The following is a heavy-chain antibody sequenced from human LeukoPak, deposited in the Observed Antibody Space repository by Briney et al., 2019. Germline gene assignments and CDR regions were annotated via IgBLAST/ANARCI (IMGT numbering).Heavy chain of an antibody. CDR2: IYYSGST. V-gene: IGHV4-59*02. Sequence: GSLRRSCAASGFTVSSNYMSWIRQPPGEGLEWIGYIYYSGSTNYNPSLKSRVTISVDTSKNQFSLKLSSVTAADTAVYYCARVGSSWSPAGPWGQGTLVTVSS. J-gene: IGHJ5*02. CDR1: GFTVSSNY. D-gene: IGHD6-13*01. CDR3: ARVGSSWSPAGP.